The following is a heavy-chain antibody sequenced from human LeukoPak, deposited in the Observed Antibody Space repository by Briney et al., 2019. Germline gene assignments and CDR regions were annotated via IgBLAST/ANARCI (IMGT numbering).Heavy chain of an antibody. CDR1: GFSFDEYA. D-gene: IGHD3-9*01. V-gene: IGHV3-9*01. Sequence: PGGPLRLSCAASGFSFDEYAMHWVRQAPGKGLEWVSGINWSGGSIGYADSVKGRFTISRDNAMNSLYLQMNSLRPEDTAFYYCAKDNYDILTGTIWEYFDLWGRGTLVTVSS. CDR2: INWSGGSI. J-gene: IGHJ2*01. CDR3: AKDNYDILTGTIWEYFDL.